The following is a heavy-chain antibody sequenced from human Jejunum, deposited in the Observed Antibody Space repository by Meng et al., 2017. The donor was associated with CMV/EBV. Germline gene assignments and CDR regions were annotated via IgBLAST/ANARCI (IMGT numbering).Heavy chain of an antibody. J-gene: IGHJ4*02. Sequence: ASGYTFTGYYMHWVRQAPGQGLEWMGWINPNSGGSNYAQKFQGRVTMTRDTSISTAYMELSRLRSDDTAVYYCARAHCSSSTCYKDCWGQGTLVTVSS. CDR1: GYTFTGYY. CDR2: INPNSGGS. D-gene: IGHD2-2*02. CDR3: ARAHCSSSTCYKDC. V-gene: IGHV1-2*02.